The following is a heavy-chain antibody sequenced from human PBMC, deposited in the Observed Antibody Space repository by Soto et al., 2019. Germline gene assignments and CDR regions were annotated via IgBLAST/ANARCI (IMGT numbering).Heavy chain of an antibody. Sequence: QITLKESGPTLVKPTQTLTLTCSFSGFSLTTDGEGVGWVRQTPGEALEWLALIYWDEDERYSPSLKTRLTITKDTSKNQVVLIMTNMAPMDTATYYCAHSRTLITEDAQVGGFDTWGQGTLVSDSS. CDR2: IYWDEDE. V-gene: IGHV2-5*02. CDR1: GFSLTTDGEG. J-gene: IGHJ4*02. CDR3: AHSRTLITEDAQVGGFDT. D-gene: IGHD3-10*01.